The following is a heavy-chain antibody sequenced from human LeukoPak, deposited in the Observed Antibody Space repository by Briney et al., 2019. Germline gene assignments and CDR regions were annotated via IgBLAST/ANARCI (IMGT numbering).Heavy chain of an antibody. CDR2: ISWNSGNI. CDR3: AKDAYGGATFFYYMDV. V-gene: IGHV3-9*01. Sequence: GGSLRLSCAGSGFTFDDYAMHWVRQTPGKGLEWVSGISWNSGNIAYSDFVGGRFTISRDNAKNSLSLQMNSLSDEDTAVYYCAKDAYGGATFFYYMDVWGKGTTVTVSS. D-gene: IGHD2/OR15-2a*01. CDR1: GFTFDDYA. J-gene: IGHJ6*03.